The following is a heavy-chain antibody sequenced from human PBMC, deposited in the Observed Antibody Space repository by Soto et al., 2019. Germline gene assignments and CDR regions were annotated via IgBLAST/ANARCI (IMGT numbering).Heavy chain of an antibody. D-gene: IGHD1-1*01. CDR3: ASTKNWTHYYYGMDV. V-gene: IGHV1-69*13. CDR2: IIPIFGTA. J-gene: IGHJ6*02. Sequence: SVKVSCKASGGTFSSYAISWVRQAPGQGLEWMGGIIPIFGTANYAQKFQGRVTITAGESTSTAYMELSSLRSEDTAVYYCASTKNWTHYYYGMDVWGQGTTVTVSS. CDR1: GGTFSSYA.